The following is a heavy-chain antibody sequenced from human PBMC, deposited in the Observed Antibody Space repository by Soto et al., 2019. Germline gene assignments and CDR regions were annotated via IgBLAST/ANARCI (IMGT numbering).Heavy chain of an antibody. CDR1: GFTFSTYG. V-gene: IGHV3-30*18. CDR2: ISSDGTNK. CDR3: AKDLQSYGDYDYYCYGMDV. D-gene: IGHD4-17*01. J-gene: IGHJ6*02. Sequence: QVQLVDSGGGEVQPGRSLTISCAASGFTFSTYGMHWVRQTPGKGLEWVAVISSDGTNKFYSDSVKGRFTISRDNFKNTLTLQVNSLRADDTAVYSCAKDLQSYGDYDYYCYGMDVWGLGTRVTVSS.